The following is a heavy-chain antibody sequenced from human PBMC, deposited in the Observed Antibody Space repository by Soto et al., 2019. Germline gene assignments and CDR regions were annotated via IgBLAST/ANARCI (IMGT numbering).Heavy chain of an antibody. Sequence: QVQLVQSGAEVKKPGASVKVSCKASGYTFTSYDINWVRQATGQGLEWMGWMNPNSGNTGYAQKFQGRVTMTRNTSRRTAYMELSSLRSEDTAVYYCASGIGYCSGGSCGWDYWGQGTLVTVSS. J-gene: IGHJ4*02. CDR2: MNPNSGNT. CDR1: GYTFTSYD. V-gene: IGHV1-8*01. D-gene: IGHD2-15*01. CDR3: ASGIGYCSGGSCGWDY.